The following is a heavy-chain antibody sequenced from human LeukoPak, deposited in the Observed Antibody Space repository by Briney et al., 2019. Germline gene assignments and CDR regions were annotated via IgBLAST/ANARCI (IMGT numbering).Heavy chain of an antibody. Sequence: PGGSLRLSCAASGFTFSSYGMHWVRQAPGKGLEWVAVIWYDGSNKYYADSVKGRFTISRDNSKNTLYLQMNSLRAEDTAVYYCARDGPPVASSSWYHFDYWGQGTLVTVSS. V-gene: IGHV3-33*01. D-gene: IGHD6-13*01. J-gene: IGHJ4*02. CDR1: GFTFSSYG. CDR3: ARDGPPVASSSWYHFDY. CDR2: IWYDGSNK.